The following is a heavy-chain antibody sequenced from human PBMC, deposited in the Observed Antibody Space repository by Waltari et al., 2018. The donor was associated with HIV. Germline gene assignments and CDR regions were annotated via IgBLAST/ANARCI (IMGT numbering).Heavy chain of an antibody. J-gene: IGHJ5*01. CDR2: IHPNAGST. V-gene: IGHV1-46*01. D-gene: IGHD3-22*01. Sequence: QVQLVQSGAEVKKPGASVKVSCKASGYTFTSYDMHWVRQAPGKGLEWMGIIHPNAGSTSYAQKFQVRVTMTRDTSTVAVYMDLSSLRSEDTAVYYCATAFDPQYYDSSVYPIDSWGQGTLVTVSS. CDR1: GYTFTSYD. CDR3: ATAFDPQYYDSSVYPIDS.